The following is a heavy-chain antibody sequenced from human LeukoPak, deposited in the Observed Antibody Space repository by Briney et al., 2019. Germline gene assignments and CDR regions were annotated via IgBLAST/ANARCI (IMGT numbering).Heavy chain of an antibody. Sequence: KPSETLSLTCAVYGGSFSGYYWSWIRQHPGKGLEWIGYIYYSGSTYYNPSLKSRVTISVDTSKNQFSLKLSSVTAADTAVYYCARSYGSGSPRGFDPWGQGTLVTVSS. CDR2: IYYSGST. CDR1: GGSFSGYY. V-gene: IGHV4-31*11. D-gene: IGHD3-10*01. CDR3: ARSYGSGSPRGFDP. J-gene: IGHJ5*02.